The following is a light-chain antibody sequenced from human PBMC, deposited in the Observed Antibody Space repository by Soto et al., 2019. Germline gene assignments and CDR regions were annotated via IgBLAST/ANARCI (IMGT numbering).Light chain of an antibody. V-gene: IGKV3-20*01. CDR3: QQYSSSRT. CDR1: QSVSSSY. CDR2: DAS. J-gene: IGKJ1*01. Sequence: EIVLTQSPGTLSLSPGERATLSCRASQSVSSSYIAWYRQKLGQAPRLLIYDASTRATGVPARFSASRSGTDFTLTISRLEPEDFAVYYCQQYSSSRTFGQGTKVDIK.